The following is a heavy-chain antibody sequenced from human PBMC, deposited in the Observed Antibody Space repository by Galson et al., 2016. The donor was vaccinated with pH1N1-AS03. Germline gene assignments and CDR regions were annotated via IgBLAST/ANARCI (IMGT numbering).Heavy chain of an antibody. D-gene: IGHD6-19*01. CDR3: ARLTLSSGWPCDY. CDR1: GSSFTNYW. V-gene: IGHV5-51*01. CDR2: ISLDDSDS. J-gene: IGHJ4*01. Sequence: QSGAEVKKPGESLKISCQGSGSSFTNYWIGWVRQMPGKGLEWKGIISLDDSDSRYSPSFQGQVTISADKSFSTAYLQWSSLKASDTAMYYRARLTLSSGWPCDYWGQGTLVTVSS.